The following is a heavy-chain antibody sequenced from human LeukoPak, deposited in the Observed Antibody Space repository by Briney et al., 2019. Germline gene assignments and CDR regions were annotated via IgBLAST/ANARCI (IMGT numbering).Heavy chain of an antibody. CDR2: VSFDGSNK. D-gene: IGHD2-21*02. Sequence: GGSLRLSCAASGFTFSSYGMHWVRQAPGKGLEWVAVVSFDGSNKYYADSVKGRFTISRDNSKNTPYLQMNSLRAEDTAVYYCAKDPCGGDCYSFDYWGQGTLVTVSS. CDR1: GFTFSSYG. V-gene: IGHV3-30*18. J-gene: IGHJ4*02. CDR3: AKDPCGGDCYSFDY.